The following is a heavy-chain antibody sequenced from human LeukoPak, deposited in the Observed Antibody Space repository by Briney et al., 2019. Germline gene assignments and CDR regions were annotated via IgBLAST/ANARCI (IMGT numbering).Heavy chain of an antibody. J-gene: IGHJ4*02. CDR3: ATSSDRDSSGWSYFDY. CDR2: ISWNSGSI. Sequence: GRSLRLSCAASGFTFDDYAMHWVRQAPGKGLEWVSGISWNSGSIGYADSVKGRFTISRDNAKNSLYLQMNSLRAEDTALYYCATSSDRDSSGWSYFDYWGQGTLVTVSS. V-gene: IGHV3-9*01. D-gene: IGHD6-19*01. CDR1: GFTFDDYA.